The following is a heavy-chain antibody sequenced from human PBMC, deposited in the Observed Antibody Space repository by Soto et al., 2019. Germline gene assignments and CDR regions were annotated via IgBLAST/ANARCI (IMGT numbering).Heavy chain of an antibody. CDR1: GGSISSYY. V-gene: IGHV4-59*01. J-gene: IGHJ4*02. CDR3: AREAAAGTFDY. Sequence: PSETLSLTYTVSGGSISSYYWSWIRQPPGKGLEWIGYIYYSGTTNYNPSLKSRVTISVDTSKNLLSLKLSSVTAADTAVYYCAREAAAGTFDYWGQGTLVTVS. D-gene: IGHD6-13*01. CDR2: IYYSGTT.